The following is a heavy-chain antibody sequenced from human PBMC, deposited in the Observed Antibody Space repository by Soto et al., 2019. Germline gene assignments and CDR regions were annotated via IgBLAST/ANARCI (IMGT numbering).Heavy chain of an antibody. D-gene: IGHD3-10*01. J-gene: IGHJ6*02. CDR3: ASESREFSSSGGLDV. Sequence: QVQLQESGPGLVKPSEALSLTCTVSGGSVNSDSYYWTWIRQPPGKRLEWIGSLYYSGSTNYNPSLKRRVVISVDTPKSQFSLKLSSVTAADTAVYFCASESREFSSSGGLDVWGQGTTVTVSS. V-gene: IGHV4-61*01. CDR1: GGSVNSDSYY. CDR2: LYYSGST.